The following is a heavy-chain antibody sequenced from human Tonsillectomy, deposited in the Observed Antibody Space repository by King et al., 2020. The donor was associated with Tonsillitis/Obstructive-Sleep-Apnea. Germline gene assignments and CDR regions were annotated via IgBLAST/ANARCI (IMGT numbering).Heavy chain of an antibody. CDR1: GYSFTNNG. CDR2: ISAYNGNT. CDR3: ARDDKYYYASSGYPIFDY. V-gene: IGHV1-18*01. J-gene: IGHJ4*02. Sequence: QLVQSGAEVKKPGASVKVSCQASGYSFTNNGISWVRQAPGQGLEWMGWISAYNGNTKYAQKFQGRVTMTTDTSTSNAYMELRSLRPDYTAVYYCARDDKYYYASSGYPIFDYWGQGTLVTVSA. D-gene: IGHD3-22*01.